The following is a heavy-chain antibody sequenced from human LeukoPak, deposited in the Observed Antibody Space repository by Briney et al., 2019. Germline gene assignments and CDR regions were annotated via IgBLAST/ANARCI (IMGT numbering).Heavy chain of an antibody. CDR3: ARARYSGSYLDY. CDR1: GGSFSGYY. CDR2: INHSGST. J-gene: IGHJ4*02. V-gene: IGHV4-34*01. Sequence: SETLSLTCAVYGGSFSGYYWSWIRQPPGKGLEWIGEINHSGSTNYNPSLKSRVTISVDTSKNHFSLKLSSVTAADTAVYYCARARYSGSYLDYWGQGTLVTVSS. D-gene: IGHD1-26*01.